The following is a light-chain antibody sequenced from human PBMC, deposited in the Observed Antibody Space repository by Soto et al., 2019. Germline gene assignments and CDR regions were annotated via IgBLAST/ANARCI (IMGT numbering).Light chain of an antibody. Sequence: ETVMTLSPATLSVSPGERATLSCRASQSVSSNLAWYQRKPGQAPRLLIYDASNRATGVPTRFSGSGSGTDFTLTISSLEPEDFAIYYCQQRNQGPPDSFGGGTNVDIK. CDR1: QSVSSN. CDR2: DAS. CDR3: QQRNQGPPDS. J-gene: IGKJ4*01. V-gene: IGKV3-11*01.